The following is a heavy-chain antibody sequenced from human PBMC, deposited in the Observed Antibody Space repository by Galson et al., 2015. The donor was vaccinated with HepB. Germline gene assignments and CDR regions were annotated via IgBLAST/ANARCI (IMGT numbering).Heavy chain of an antibody. D-gene: IGHD1-26*01. J-gene: IGHJ3*02. CDR2: FDPEDGET. CDR1: GYTLTELS. V-gene: IGHV1-24*01. CDR3: ATRPHIVGATTHDAFDI. Sequence: SVKVSCKVSGYTLTELSMHWVRQAPGKGLEWMGSFDPEDGETIYAQKFQGRVTMTEDTSTDTAYMELSSLRSEDTAVYYCATRPHIVGATTHDAFDIWGQGTMVTVSS.